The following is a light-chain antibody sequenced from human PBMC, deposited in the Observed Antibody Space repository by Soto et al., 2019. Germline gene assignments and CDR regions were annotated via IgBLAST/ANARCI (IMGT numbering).Light chain of an antibody. Sequence: EIVLTQSPGTLSLSPGERTTLSCRASQSISSSYLAWYQQKPGQAPRLLVYGASSRATGTPDRFSGSGSGTKFTLTISRLEPEDFSLYYCQQYSSTIWTLGQGTKVEIK. CDR2: GAS. CDR1: QSISSSY. J-gene: IGKJ1*01. V-gene: IGKV3-20*01. CDR3: QQYSSTIWT.